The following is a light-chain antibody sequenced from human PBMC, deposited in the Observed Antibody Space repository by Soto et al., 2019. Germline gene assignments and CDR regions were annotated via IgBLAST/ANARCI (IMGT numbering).Light chain of an antibody. CDR1: QSVRSN. Sequence: EIVMTQSPATLSVARGEGATLSCRASQSVRSNLAWYQQKPGQAPRLLIYDASTRAPGIPARFSGSGSGTELTLTISSLQSDDFAVYHCQQYNNWPPTFGHGTRLEI. CDR2: DAS. CDR3: QQYNNWPPT. V-gene: IGKV3-15*01. J-gene: IGKJ5*01.